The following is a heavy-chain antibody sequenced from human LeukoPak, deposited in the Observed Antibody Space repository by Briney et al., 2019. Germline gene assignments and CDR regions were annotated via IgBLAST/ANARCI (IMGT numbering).Heavy chain of an antibody. CDR3: ARGNKWNSYGDY. D-gene: IGHD5-18*01. CDR1: GGSISSYY. J-gene: IGHJ4*02. Sequence: SETLSLTCTVPGGSISSYYWSWIRQPAGKGLEWIGRIYTSGSTNYNPSLKSRVTMSVDTSKNQFSLKLSSVTAADTAVYYCARGNKWNSYGDYWGQGTLVTVSS. CDR2: IYTSGST. V-gene: IGHV4-4*07.